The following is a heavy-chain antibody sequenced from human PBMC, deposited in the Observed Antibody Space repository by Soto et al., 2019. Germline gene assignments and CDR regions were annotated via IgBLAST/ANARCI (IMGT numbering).Heavy chain of an antibody. D-gene: IGHD6-6*01. Sequence: EVQLVESGGGLVKPGGSLRLSCAASGFTFSSYSMNWVRQAPGKGLEWVSSISSSSSYIYYADSVKGRFTISRDNAKNSLYLQMNSLRAEDTAVYYCARDVYSSSRYFDYCCQGTLVTVSS. CDR1: GFTFSSYS. V-gene: IGHV3-21*01. J-gene: IGHJ4*02. CDR3: ARDVYSSSRYFDY. CDR2: ISSSSSYI.